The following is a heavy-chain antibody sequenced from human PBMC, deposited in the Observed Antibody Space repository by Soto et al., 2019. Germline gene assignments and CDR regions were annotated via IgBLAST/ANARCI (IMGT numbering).Heavy chain of an antibody. D-gene: IGHD2-2*02. J-gene: IGHJ5*02. CDR2: IYYSGST. Sequence: SETLSLTCAVYGGSFSGYYWGWIRQPPGKGLEWIGSIYYSGSTYYRPSLKSRVTISVDTSKNQFSLKLSSVTAADTAVYYCARQVPAAIRLGWFDPWGQGTLVTVSS. CDR1: GGSFSGYY. CDR3: ARQVPAAIRLGWFDP. V-gene: IGHV4-39*01.